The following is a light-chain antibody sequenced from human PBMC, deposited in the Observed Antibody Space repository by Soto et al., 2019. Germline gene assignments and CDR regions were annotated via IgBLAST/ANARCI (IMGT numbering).Light chain of an antibody. V-gene: IGKV1-39*01. J-gene: IGKJ1*01. CDR1: QSISTH. Sequence: GDTVTIACRASQSISTHLNWYQQKPGKAPNLLLYAASNLHGGVTSRFSGSGSGTNFILTISSLQAEDIATYYCQQYGSSPATFGQGSIVDI. CDR2: AAS. CDR3: QQYGSSPAT.